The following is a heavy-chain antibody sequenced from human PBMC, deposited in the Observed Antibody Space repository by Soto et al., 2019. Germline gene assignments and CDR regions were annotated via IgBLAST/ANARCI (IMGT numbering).Heavy chain of an antibody. J-gene: IGHJ4*02. CDR1: GGSISSGDFY. Sequence: QVQLLESGPGRVKPSQTLSLTCTVSGGSISSGDFYWSWIRQPPGKGLEWIGYIYYSGATYYNPSLESRVTLSVDPSKKQFSLRLSSVTAADTAVYYCARDRGGYGRYDYWGQGTLVTVSS. CDR2: IYYSGAT. D-gene: IGHD5-12*01. CDR3: ARDRGGYGRYDY. V-gene: IGHV4-30-4*01.